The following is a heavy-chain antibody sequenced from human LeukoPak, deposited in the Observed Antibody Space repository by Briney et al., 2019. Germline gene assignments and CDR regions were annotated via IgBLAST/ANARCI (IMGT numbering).Heavy chain of an antibody. CDR1: GFTFSGYA. V-gene: IGHV3-30*01. CDR3: ARGSRDWEHAFDI. D-gene: IGHD1-1*01. Sequence: GGSLRLSCAASGFTFSGYAVHWVRQAPGKGLECVALISHDGSNKYYADSVKGRFTISRDNSKNTLYLQMNSLRAEDTAVYYCARGSRDWEHAFDIWGQGTMVTVSS. J-gene: IGHJ3*02. CDR2: ISHDGSNK.